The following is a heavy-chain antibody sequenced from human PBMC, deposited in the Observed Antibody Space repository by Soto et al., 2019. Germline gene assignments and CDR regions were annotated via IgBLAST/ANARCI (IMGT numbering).Heavy chain of an antibody. CDR3: ARMGYCSSTSCYGDFDY. Sequence: SGPTLVNPTQTLTLTCTFSGFSLSTSGMCVSWIRQPPGKALEWLALIDWDDDKYYSTSLKTRLTISKDTSKNQVVLTMTNMDPVDTATYYCARMGYCSSTSCYGDFDYWGQGTLVAVSS. CDR2: IDWDDDK. D-gene: IGHD2-2*01. CDR1: GFSLSTSGMC. J-gene: IGHJ4*02. V-gene: IGHV2-70*01.